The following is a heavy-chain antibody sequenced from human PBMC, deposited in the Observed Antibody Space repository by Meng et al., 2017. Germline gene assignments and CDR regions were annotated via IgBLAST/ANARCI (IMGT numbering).Heavy chain of an antibody. V-gene: IGHV3-48*03. Sequence: GGSLRPSCAASGFTFSSSEMNWVRQAAGKGLEWVSYISSGSTIYYADSVKGRFTISRDNAKNSLYLQMNSLRAEDTAVYYWARGLYDILTGYTIANFDYWGQGTLVTVSS. CDR2: ISSGSTI. CDR1: GFTFSSSE. J-gene: IGHJ4*02. D-gene: IGHD3-9*01. CDR3: ARGLYDILTGYTIANFDY.